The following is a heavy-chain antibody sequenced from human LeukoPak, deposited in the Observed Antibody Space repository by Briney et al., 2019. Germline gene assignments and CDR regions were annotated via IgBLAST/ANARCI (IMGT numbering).Heavy chain of an antibody. V-gene: IGHV3-23*01. CDR1: VFTLSSYA. J-gene: IGHJ6*04. CDR3: AKDLSCSSTSCPSYYYYGMDV. Sequence: GGSLRLSCAASVFTLSSYAMNWVRQAPGKGLEWVSAISGSGGSTYYADSVKGRFTISRDNSKNTLYLQMNSLRAGDTAVYYCAKDLSCSSTSCPSYYYYGMDVWGKGTAVTVSS. D-gene: IGHD2-2*01. CDR2: ISGSGGST.